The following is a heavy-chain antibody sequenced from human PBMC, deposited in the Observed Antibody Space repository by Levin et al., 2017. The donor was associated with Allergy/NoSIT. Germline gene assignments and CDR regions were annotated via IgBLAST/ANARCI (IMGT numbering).Heavy chain of an antibody. Sequence: PSETLSLTCTVSGGSISAYYWSWLRQPPGKGLEWVGYSYYTGSTNYNPSLKSRVTISLDRSQNQFSLRLTSVTAADTAVYYCARAVAVSGFVDLWGQGTLVTVSP. V-gene: IGHV4-59*01. CDR1: GGSISAYY. CDR2: SYYTGST. J-gene: IGHJ5*02. CDR3: ARAVAVSGFVDL. D-gene: IGHD6-19*01.